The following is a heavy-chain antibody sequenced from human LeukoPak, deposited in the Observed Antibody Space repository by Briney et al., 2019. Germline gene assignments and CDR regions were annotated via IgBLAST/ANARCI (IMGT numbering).Heavy chain of an antibody. Sequence: ASVKVSCKASGYTFTRYYMNWVRQAPGQGLEWMGIINPSGGSTNYAHKFQGRVTMTRDTSTSTIYMEVSSLRSEDTAVYYCATSFRAVNWFDPWGQGTLVTVSS. CDR2: INPSGGST. CDR3: ATSFRAVNWFDP. CDR1: GYTFTRYY. D-gene: IGHD3-10*01. V-gene: IGHV1-46*01. J-gene: IGHJ5*02.